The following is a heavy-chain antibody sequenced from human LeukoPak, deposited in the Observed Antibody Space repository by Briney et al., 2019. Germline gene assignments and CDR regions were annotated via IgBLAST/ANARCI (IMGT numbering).Heavy chain of an antibody. Sequence: GGSLRLSCAASGFTFSDYYMSWIRQAPGKGLEWVSYISSSGSTIYYADSMKGRFTISRDNAKNSLYLQMNSLRAEDTAVYYCARRIAAAFGAFDIWGQGTMVTVSS. CDR1: GFTFSDYY. CDR3: ARRIAAAFGAFDI. J-gene: IGHJ3*02. V-gene: IGHV3-11*04. CDR2: ISSSGSTI. D-gene: IGHD6-13*01.